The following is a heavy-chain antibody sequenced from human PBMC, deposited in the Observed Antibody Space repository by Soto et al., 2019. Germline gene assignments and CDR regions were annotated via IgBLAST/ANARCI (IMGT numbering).Heavy chain of an antibody. CDR2: ISSSSSYT. V-gene: IGHV3-21*01. CDR1: GFSFSTYS. Sequence: EVQLVESGGGLVKPGGSLRLSCAASGFSFSTYSMNWVRQAPGKGLEWVSSISSSSSYTYYADSVKGRFTISRDNAKNSLYRQMNSLRADDTAVYHYATRYCSSTNCYSCDYWGQGTLVSVSS. D-gene: IGHD2-2*01. J-gene: IGHJ4*02. CDR3: ATRYCSSTNCYSCDY.